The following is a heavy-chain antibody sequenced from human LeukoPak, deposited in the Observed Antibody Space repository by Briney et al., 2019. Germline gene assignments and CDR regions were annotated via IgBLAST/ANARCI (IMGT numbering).Heavy chain of an antibody. D-gene: IGHD3-22*01. V-gene: IGHV1-2*02. CDR2: INPNSGGT. CDR1: GHTFAGYY. Sequence: ASVKVSCEASGHTFAGYYMHWVRRAPGQGLEWMGWINPNSGGTNYAQKFQGRVTMTRDTSISTAYMELSRLRSDDTAVYYCARNYYEGSPRDWGQGTLVTVSS. CDR3: ARNYYEGSPRD. J-gene: IGHJ4*02.